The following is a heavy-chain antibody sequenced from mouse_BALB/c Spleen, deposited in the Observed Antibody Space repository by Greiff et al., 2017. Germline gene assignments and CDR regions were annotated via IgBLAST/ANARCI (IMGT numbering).Heavy chain of an antibody. CDR1: GHTFTSYY. J-gene: IGHJ3*01. Sequence: VQLQESGAELVKPGASVKLSCKASGHTFTSYYIYWVKQRPGQGLEWIGEINPSNGGTNFNEKFKSKATLTVDKSSSTAYMQLSSLTSEDSAVYYCTGYYYGSSSRAWFAYWGQGTLVTVSA. D-gene: IGHD1-1*01. CDR3: TGYYYGSSSRAWFAY. V-gene: IGHV1S16*01. CDR2: INPSNGGT.